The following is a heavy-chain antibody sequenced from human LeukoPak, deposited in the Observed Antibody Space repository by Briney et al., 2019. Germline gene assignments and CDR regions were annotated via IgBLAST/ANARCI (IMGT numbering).Heavy chain of an antibody. Sequence: SETLSLTCTVSGGSISSSSYYWGWIRQPPGKGLEWIGSIYYSGSTYYNPSLKSRVTISVDTSKNQFSLKLSSVTAADTAVYYCARQLWFDYWGQGTLVTVSS. CDR3: ARQLWFDY. V-gene: IGHV4-39*01. CDR1: GGSISSSSYY. D-gene: IGHD5-18*01. J-gene: IGHJ4*02. CDR2: IYYSGST.